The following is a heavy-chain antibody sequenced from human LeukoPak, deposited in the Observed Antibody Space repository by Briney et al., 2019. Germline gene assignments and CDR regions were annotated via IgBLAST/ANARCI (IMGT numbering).Heavy chain of an antibody. D-gene: IGHD3-22*01. CDR1: GYTFTSYA. Sequence: ASVKVSCKASGYTFTSYAMHWVRQAPGQRLEWMGWINAGNGNTKYSQKFQGRVTITRDTSASTAYLELSSLRSEDTAVYYCARDHASPLYDSSGGYFDYWGQGTLVTVSS. CDR2: INAGNGNT. J-gene: IGHJ4*02. V-gene: IGHV1-3*01. CDR3: ARDHASPLYDSSGGYFDY.